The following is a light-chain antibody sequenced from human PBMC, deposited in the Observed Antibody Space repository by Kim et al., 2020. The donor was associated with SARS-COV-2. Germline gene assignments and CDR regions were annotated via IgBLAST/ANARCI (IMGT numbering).Light chain of an antibody. CDR1: QSISSF. Sequence: ASTGDRVTITWRASQSISSFLAWYQQKPGKAPKLLIYAASTLQSGVPSRFSGSGSGTDFTLTISCLQSEDFASYYCQQYCSYPRTFGQGTKVDIK. CDR3: QQYCSYPRT. V-gene: IGKV1-8*01. J-gene: IGKJ1*01. CDR2: AAS.